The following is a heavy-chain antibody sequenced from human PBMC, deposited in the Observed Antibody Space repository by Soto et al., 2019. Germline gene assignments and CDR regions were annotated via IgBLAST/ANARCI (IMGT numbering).Heavy chain of an antibody. CDR3: AREPSYDSGGSPRDY. Sequence: QVQLVESGGGVVQPGRSLRLSCAASGITFSTYSMHWARQAPGRGLEWVGVISSDGYHKYYADSMKGRFTISRDNSKSTMYLEMNSLSAEDTALYYCAREPSYDSGGSPRDYWGQGALVTVSS. CDR2: ISSDGYHK. CDR1: GITFSTYS. D-gene: IGHD3-22*01. V-gene: IGHV3-30*04. J-gene: IGHJ4*02.